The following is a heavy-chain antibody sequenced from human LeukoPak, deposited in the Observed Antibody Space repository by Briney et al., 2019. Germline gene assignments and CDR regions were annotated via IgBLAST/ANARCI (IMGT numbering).Heavy chain of an antibody. V-gene: IGHV3-23*01. D-gene: IGHD6-19*01. CDR3: AKHSGTRGWYNDY. J-gene: IGHJ4*02. CDR1: GFTFSSYA. Sequence: GGSLILSCAASGFTFSSYAMTWVRQAPGRGLEWVSGISDSGGGSYYADSVKGRFTISKENSKSMLYLQMNSLRADDTAVYYCAKHSGTRGWYNDYWGQGTLVTVSS. CDR2: ISDSGGGS.